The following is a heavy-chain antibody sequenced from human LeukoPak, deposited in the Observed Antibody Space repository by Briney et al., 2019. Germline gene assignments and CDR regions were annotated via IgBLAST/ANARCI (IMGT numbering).Heavy chain of an antibody. Sequence: GGSLRLSCATSGFIFNTAWMSWVRQAPGKGLEWVGRIKSKSDGGTIEYPAPVKGRFTISRDDSKNTLYLQMNGLKTEDTAVYYCVTEGYCSGGSCYYYWGQGTLVTASS. D-gene: IGHD2-15*01. V-gene: IGHV3-15*01. J-gene: IGHJ4*02. CDR2: IKSKSDGGTI. CDR1: GFIFNTAW. CDR3: VTEGYCSGGSCYYY.